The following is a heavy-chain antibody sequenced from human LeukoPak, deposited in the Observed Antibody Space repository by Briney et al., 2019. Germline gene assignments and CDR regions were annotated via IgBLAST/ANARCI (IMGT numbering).Heavy chain of an antibody. CDR1: GYSFTDYN. CDR3: ASRTTSVAGAFPY. Sequence: VASVEVSCKASGYSFTDYNMHWVRQAPGQGLEWMGWINPKSGGTNYAQKFQGRVTMTRDTSISTAYMELSRLRSDDTAVYYCASRTTSVAGAFPYWGQGTLVTVSS. CDR2: INPKSGGT. D-gene: IGHD6-19*01. V-gene: IGHV1-2*02. J-gene: IGHJ4*02.